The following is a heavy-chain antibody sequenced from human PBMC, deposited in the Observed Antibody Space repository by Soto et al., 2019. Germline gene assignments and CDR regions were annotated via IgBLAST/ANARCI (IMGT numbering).Heavy chain of an antibody. J-gene: IGHJ1*01. CDR1: GFTFSSYW. CDR2: ISNDGSS. Sequence: EVQLVESGGGLVQPGGSLRLSWVASGFTFSSYWMHWVRQAPGKGLVWVSSISNDGSSIYADPVKGRFTISRDNAKNTLYLQMNSLSAEDTAGYYCARLPNKSPQNWGQGTLVIVSP. CDR3: ARLPNKSPQN. V-gene: IGHV3-74*01.